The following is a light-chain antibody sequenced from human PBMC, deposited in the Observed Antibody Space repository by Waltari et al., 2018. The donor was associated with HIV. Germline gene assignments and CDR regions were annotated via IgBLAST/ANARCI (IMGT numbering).Light chain of an antibody. CDR3: GTWDTSLGASFV. V-gene: IGLV1-51*01. CDR1: SSNIRDNY. Sequence: QSVLTQPPSVSAAPGQKVTISCSGSSSNIRDNYVSWDQQFPGAAPTLLIYDNNKRASGLPDRFSGSKSGTSATLGITGLQTGDEADYYCGTWDTSLGASFVFGTGTKVYVL. CDR2: DNN. J-gene: IGLJ1*01.